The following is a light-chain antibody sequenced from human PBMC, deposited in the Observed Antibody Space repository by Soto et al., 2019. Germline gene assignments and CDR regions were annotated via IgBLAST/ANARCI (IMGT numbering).Light chain of an antibody. V-gene: IGKV3-11*01. CDR2: DAS. CDR3: QQRSNWPRT. J-gene: IGKJ1*01. Sequence: EIVLTQSPATLSLSPGERATLSFRASQSVSSYLAWYQQKPGQAPRLLIYDASNRATGIPARFSGSGSGTDFTLTISSLEPEDFAFYYCQQRSNWPRTFGQGTKVDIK. CDR1: QSVSSY.